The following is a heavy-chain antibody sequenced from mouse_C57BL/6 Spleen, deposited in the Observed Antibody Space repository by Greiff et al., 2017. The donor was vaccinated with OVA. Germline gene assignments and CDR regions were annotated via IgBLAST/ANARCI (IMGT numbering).Heavy chain of an antibody. CDR3: VREVGNYDAMDY. CDR2: ISYDGSN. V-gene: IGHV3-6*01. CDR1: GYSITSCYY. Sequence: EVKLLESGPGLVKPSQSLSLTCSVTGYSITSCYYWNWIRQFPGNKLGRWGYISYDGSNNYNPSLKNRISITRDTSKDQFFLKLNSVTTEDTATSYCVREVGNYDAMDYWGQGTSVTVSS. D-gene: IGHD2-1*01. J-gene: IGHJ4*01.